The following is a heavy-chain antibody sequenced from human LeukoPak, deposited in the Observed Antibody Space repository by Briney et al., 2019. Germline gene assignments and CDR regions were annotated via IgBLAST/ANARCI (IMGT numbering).Heavy chain of an antibody. CDR3: ARVIVFVGTGPHLDY. J-gene: IGHJ4*02. CDR2: ISPDGSRT. Sequence: GGSLRLSCAASGNYWMHWVRQAPEKGLVWVSNISPDGSRTDYADSVKGRFTISRDNAENTLYLQMNSLRAEDTAVYYCARVIVFVGTGPHLDYWGQGTLAIVSS. D-gene: IGHD2-15*01. CDR1: GNYW. V-gene: IGHV3-74*01.